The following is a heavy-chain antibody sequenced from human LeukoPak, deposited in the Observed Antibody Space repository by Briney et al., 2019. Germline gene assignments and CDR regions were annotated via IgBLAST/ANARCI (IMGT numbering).Heavy chain of an antibody. J-gene: IGHJ4*02. D-gene: IGHD2-2*01. CDR3: ARTNIVVVPAAMPLDY. V-gene: IGHV4-34*01. Sequence: PSETLSLTCAVYGGSFSGYYWSWIRQPPGKGLEWIGEINHSGSTNYNPSLKSRVTISVDTSKNQFSLKLSSVTAADTAVYYCARTNIVVVPAAMPLDYWGQGTLVIVSS. CDR1: GGSFSGYY. CDR2: INHSGST.